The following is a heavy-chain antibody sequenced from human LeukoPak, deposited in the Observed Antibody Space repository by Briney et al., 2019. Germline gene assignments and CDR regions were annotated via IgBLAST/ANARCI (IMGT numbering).Heavy chain of an antibody. CDR1: GGSISSYY. Sequence: SETLSLTCTVSGGSISSYYWSWIRQPPGKGLEWMGYIYYSGSTNYNPSLKSRVTISVDTSKNQFSLKLSSLTAADTAVYYCARGFRGSSTSNGDYYYYMDVWGKGTTGTVSS. D-gene: IGHD2-2*01. V-gene: IGHV4-59*01. CDR2: IYYSGST. J-gene: IGHJ6*03. CDR3: ARGFRGSSTSNGDYYYYMDV.